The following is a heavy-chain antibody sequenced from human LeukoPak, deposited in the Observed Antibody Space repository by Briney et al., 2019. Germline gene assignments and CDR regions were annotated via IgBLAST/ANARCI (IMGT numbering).Heavy chain of an antibody. CDR2: IYSGGTT. CDR1: GFSFFYTG. J-gene: IGHJ3*02. V-gene: IGHV3-66*01. Sequence: GGSLRLSCAVSGFSFFYTGMGWVRQAPGKGLEWVSVIYSGGTTYYADSVKGRFTISRDNSKNTLYFQMNSLRAEDTAVYYCARDLDGGAGDAFDIWGQGTMVTVSS. D-gene: IGHD4-23*01. CDR3: ARDLDGGAGDAFDI.